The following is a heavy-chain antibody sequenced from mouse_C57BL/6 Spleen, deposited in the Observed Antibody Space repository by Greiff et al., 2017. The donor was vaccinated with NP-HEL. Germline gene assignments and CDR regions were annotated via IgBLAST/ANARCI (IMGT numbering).Heavy chain of an antibody. V-gene: IGHV5-6*01. Sequence: EVMLVESGGDLVKPGGSLKLSCAASGFTFSSYGMSWVRQTPDKRLEWVATISSGGSYTYYPDSVKGRFTISRDNAKNTLYLQLSRLKSENTAMYYCARHGSSSLSFWYFDVWGTGTTVTVSS. CDR2: ISSGGSYT. J-gene: IGHJ1*03. D-gene: IGHD1-1*01. CDR3: ARHGSSSLSFWYFDV. CDR1: GFTFSSYG.